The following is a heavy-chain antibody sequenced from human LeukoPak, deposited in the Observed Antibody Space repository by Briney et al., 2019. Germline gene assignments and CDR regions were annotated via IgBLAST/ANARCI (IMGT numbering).Heavy chain of an antibody. V-gene: IGHV4-59*01. CDR3: ARGQLEGDYSYYMDV. J-gene: IGHJ6*03. CDR2: IYYSGST. CDR1: GGSISSYY. Sequence: PSETLSLTCTVSGGSISSYYWSWIRQPPGKGLEWIGYIYYSGSTNYNPSLKSRVTISVDTSKNQFSLKLSSVTAADTAVYYCARGQLEGDYSYYMDVWGKGTTVTVSS. D-gene: IGHD1-1*01.